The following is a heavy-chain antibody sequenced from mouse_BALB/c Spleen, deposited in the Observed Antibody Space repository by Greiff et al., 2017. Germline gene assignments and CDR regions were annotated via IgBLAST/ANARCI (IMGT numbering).Heavy chain of an antibody. CDR3: VTAYYYGSSYAAY. Sequence: VKVVESGPGLVAPSQSLSITCTVSGFSLTSYDISWIRQPPGKGLEWLGVIWTGGGTNYNSAFMSRLSISKDNSKSQVFLKMNSLQTDDTAIYYCVTAYYYGSSYAAYWGQGTLVTVSA. J-gene: IGHJ3*01. D-gene: IGHD1-1*01. CDR2: IWTGGGT. V-gene: IGHV2-9-2*01. CDR1: GFSLTSYD.